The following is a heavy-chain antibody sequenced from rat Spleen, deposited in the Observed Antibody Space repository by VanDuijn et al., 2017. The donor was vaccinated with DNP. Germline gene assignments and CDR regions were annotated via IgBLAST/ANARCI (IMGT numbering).Heavy chain of an antibody. J-gene: IGHJ3*01. CDR1: GFTFSDYN. V-gene: IGHV5-7*01. Sequence: EVQLVESGGGLVQPGGSLKLSCAASGFTFSDYNMAWVRQAPKKGLEWVPTIIFDGSPNYYRDSVKGRFTISRDDARNTLYLQMDSLGSEDKATYYXVRXXXYGXXWFAXXGQGXXVTVSS. CDR3: VRXXXYGXXWFAX. D-gene: IGHD1-11*01. CDR2: IIFDGSPN.